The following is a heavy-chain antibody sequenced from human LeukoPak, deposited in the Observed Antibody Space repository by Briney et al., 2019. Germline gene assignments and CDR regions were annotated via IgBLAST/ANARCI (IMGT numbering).Heavy chain of an antibody. CDR1: GFTFISYG. CDR2: ISYDGSNK. J-gene: IGHJ6*02. V-gene: IGHV3-30*18. Sequence: GRSLRLSCAASGFTFISYGMHWVRRAPGKGLEWVAVISYDGSNKYYADSVKGRFTISRDNSKNTLYLQMNTLRPEDTAVYYCAKARPAIAARVGYYYGVDVWGQGTTVTVSS. D-gene: IGHD6-6*01. CDR3: AKARPAIAARVGYYYGVDV.